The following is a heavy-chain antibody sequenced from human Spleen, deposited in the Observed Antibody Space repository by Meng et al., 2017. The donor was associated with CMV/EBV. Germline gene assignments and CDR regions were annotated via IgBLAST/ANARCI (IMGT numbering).Heavy chain of an antibody. D-gene: IGHD1-26*01. Sequence: SETLSLTCAVYGGSFSDYSWSWIRQSPGKGLEWIGEITHSGGTNYNPSLKSRVTISVDTSKNQFSLKLSSVTAADTAVYYCARDAYQWEVPPYYHYGLDVWGQGTTVTVSS. V-gene: IGHV4-34*01. CDR2: ITHSGGT. CDR1: GGSFSDYS. CDR3: ARDAYQWEVPPYYHYGLDV. J-gene: IGHJ6*02.